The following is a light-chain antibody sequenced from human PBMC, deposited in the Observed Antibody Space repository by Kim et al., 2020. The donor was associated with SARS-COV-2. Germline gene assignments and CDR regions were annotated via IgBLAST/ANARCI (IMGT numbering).Light chain of an antibody. V-gene: IGLV2-14*03. CDR3: SSYTSGSAL. J-gene: IGLJ2*01. Sequence: QSALTQPASVSGSPGQSITISCTGTSSDVGGYKYVSWYQQHPGKAPKLLIYDVSDRPSGVSNRFSGSKSGNTASLTISGLQAEDEADYYCSSYTSGSALFGGGTQLTVL. CDR2: DVS. CDR1: SSDVGGYKY.